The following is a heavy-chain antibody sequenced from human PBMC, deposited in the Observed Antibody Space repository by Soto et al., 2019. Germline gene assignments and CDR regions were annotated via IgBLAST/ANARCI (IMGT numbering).Heavy chain of an antibody. D-gene: IGHD3-16*02. J-gene: IGHJ4*02. CDR2: ISGSGGST. CDR3: AKDLGTVYDYVWGSYRIFDY. CDR1: GFTFSSYA. V-gene: IGHV3-23*01. Sequence: EVQLLESGGGLVQPGGSLRLSCAASGFTFSSYAMSWVRQAPGKGLEWVSAISGSGGSTYYADSEKGRFTISRDNSKNTLYRQMNSLRAEDTAVYYCAKDLGTVYDYVWGSYRIFDYWGQGTLVTVSS.